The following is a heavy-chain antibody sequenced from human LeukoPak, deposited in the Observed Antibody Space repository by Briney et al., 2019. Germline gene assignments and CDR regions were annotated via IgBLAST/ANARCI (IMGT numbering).Heavy chain of an antibody. CDR3: ARDSSSWFFDY. J-gene: IGHJ4*02. D-gene: IGHD6-13*01. CDR2: ISGSGGNT. CDR1: GLTFSSYA. V-gene: IGHV3-23*01. Sequence: PGGSLRLSCAASGLTFSSYAMNWVRQAPGKGLEWVSAISGSGGNTYYADSVKGRFTISRDNSKNTLYLQMNSLRAEDTAVYYCARDSSSWFFDYWGQGTLVTVSS.